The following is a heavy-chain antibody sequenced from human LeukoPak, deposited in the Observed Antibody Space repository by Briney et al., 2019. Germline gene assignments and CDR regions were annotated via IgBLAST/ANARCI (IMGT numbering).Heavy chain of an antibody. Sequence: PGRSLRLSCAASGFTFSSHGMHWVRQAPGKGLEWVSSISSSSSYIYYADSVKGRFTISRDNAKNSLYLQMNSLRAEDTAVYYCARNAGVNYFDYWGQGTLVTVSS. D-gene: IGHD7-27*01. CDR2: ISSSSSYI. V-gene: IGHV3-21*01. CDR3: ARNAGVNYFDY. CDR1: GFTFSSHG. J-gene: IGHJ4*02.